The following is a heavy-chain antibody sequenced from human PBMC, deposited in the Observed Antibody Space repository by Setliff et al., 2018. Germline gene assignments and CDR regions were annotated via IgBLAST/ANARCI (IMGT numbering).Heavy chain of an antibody. CDR1: GFTFSTHS. V-gene: IGHV3-21*01. D-gene: IGHD3-16*02. J-gene: IGHJ4*02. CDR2: ISRSSTYI. Sequence: PGGSLRLSCAASGFTFSTHSMNWVRQAPGKGLEWVSSISRSSTYIYYADSMKGRFTISRDNAKNSLYLQMNSLRAEDTAVYYCARDQCYDYVWVSYRYPCLYDYWGQGTLVTVSS. CDR3: ARDQCYDYVWVSYRYPCLYDY.